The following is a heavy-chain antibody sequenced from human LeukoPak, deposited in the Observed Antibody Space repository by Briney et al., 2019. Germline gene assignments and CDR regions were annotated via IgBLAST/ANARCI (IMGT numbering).Heavy chain of an antibody. V-gene: IGHV3-30*19. Sequence: GRSLRLSCAASGFTFSSYGMHWVRQAPGKGLEWVAVIWYDGSNKYYADSVKGRFTFSRDNSKNTLNLQMNSLRAEDTAVYYCARDRYYGSGSYSFDYWGQGTLVTVSS. CDR1: GFTFSSYG. D-gene: IGHD3-10*01. J-gene: IGHJ4*02. CDR2: IWYDGSNK. CDR3: ARDRYYGSGSYSFDY.